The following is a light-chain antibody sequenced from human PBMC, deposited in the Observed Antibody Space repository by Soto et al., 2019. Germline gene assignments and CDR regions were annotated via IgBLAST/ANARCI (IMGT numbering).Light chain of an antibody. CDR3: SSYTSSSTVV. J-gene: IGLJ2*01. CDR1: SSDVGGYNY. CDR2: DVI. Sequence: QSAPTQPASVSGSPGQSITISCTGTSSDVGGYNYVSWYQQHPGKAPKLMIYDVINRPSGVSNRFSGSKSGNTASLTISGLQAEDEADYYCSSYTSSSTVVFGGGTKVTVL. V-gene: IGLV2-14*01.